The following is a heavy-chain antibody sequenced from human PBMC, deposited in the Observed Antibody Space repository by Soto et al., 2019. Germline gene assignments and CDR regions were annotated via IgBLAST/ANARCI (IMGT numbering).Heavy chain of an antibody. D-gene: IGHD1-26*01. CDR3: ARQPPXYSGSYSPSYYYYGMDV. Sequence: PGESLKISCRGSGYSFTIYWIGWVRQMPGKGLEWMGIIYPGDSDTRYSPSFQGQVTISADKSISTAYLQWSSLKASDTAMYYCARQPPXYSGSYSPSYYYYGMDVWGQGTTVTVSS. J-gene: IGHJ6*02. CDR2: IYPGDSDT. V-gene: IGHV5-51*01. CDR1: GYSFTIYW.